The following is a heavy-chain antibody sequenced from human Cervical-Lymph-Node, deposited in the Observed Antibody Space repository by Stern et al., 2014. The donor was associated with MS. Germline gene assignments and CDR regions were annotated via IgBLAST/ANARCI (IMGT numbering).Heavy chain of an antibody. V-gene: IGHV3-11*01. J-gene: IGHJ4*02. CDR3: VRASDPLFEY. Sequence: VKLEESGGGSVKPGGSLRLSCAVSGFTFSDYHMHWIRQAPGKGLEWISYISTTGKTIYSADSVKGRFPISRDNAKNSLYLQMNSLRVEDTAVYYCVRASDPLFEYWGQGTLVTVSS. CDR1: GFTFSDYH. CDR2: ISTTGKTI. D-gene: IGHD2-21*02.